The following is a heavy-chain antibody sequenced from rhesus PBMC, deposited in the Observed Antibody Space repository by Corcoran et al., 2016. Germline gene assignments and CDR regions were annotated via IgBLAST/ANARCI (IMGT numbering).Heavy chain of an antibody. J-gene: IGHJ4*01. CDR1: GGSISGGYD. CDR2: IYSSSGST. D-gene: IGHD4-23*01. CDR3: ARQRGYSNYFVDY. V-gene: IGHV4-76*01. Sequence: QVQLQESGPGLVKPSETLSLTCAVSGGSISGGYDWSWIRQPPGQGLEWSGCIYSSSGSTNYNPSLKNRVTISKDTSKNQFSLKLSSVTAADTAVYYCARQRGYSNYFVDYWGQGVLVTVSS.